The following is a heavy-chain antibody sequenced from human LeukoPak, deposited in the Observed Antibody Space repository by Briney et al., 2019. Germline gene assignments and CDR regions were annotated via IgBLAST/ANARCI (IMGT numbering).Heavy chain of an antibody. Sequence: SETLSLTCTVSGGSISSYYSSWIRQPPGKGLELIGYIYYSGSTNYNPSLKSRVTISVDTSKNQFYLKLSSVTAANTAVYYCAGHAGYSSSSLGFDYWGQGTLVTVSS. J-gene: IGHJ4*02. CDR1: GGSISSYY. D-gene: IGHD6-13*01. CDR2: IYYSGST. V-gene: IGHV4-59*08. CDR3: AGHAGYSSSSLGFDY.